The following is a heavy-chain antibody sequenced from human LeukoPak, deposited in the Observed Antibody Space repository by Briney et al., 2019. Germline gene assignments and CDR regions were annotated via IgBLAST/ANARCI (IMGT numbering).Heavy chain of an antibody. J-gene: IGHJ4*02. V-gene: IGHV4-61*01. Sequence: SETLSLTCTVSGGSVSSGSYYWSWIRQPPGKGLEWIGYIYYSGSTNYNPSLKSRVTISVDTPKNQFSLKLSSVTAADTAVYYCARPSYSGSYGLDYWGQGTLVTVSS. CDR1: GGSVSSGSYY. D-gene: IGHD1-26*01. CDR2: IYYSGST. CDR3: ARPSYSGSYGLDY.